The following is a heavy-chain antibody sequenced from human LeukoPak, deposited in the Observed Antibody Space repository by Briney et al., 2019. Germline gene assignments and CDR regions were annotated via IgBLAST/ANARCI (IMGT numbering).Heavy chain of an antibody. CDR2: IIPIFGTA. CDR1: GGTFSSYA. CDR3: ARGYCSSTSCYPYYYYGMDV. V-gene: IGHV1-69*06. J-gene: IGHJ6*04. Sequence: ASVKVSGKASGGTFSSYAISWVRQAPGQGLEWMGGIIPIFGTANYAQKFQGRVTITADKSTSTAYMELSSLRSEDTAVYYCARGYCSSTSCYPYYYYGMDVWGKGTTVTVSS. D-gene: IGHD2-2*01.